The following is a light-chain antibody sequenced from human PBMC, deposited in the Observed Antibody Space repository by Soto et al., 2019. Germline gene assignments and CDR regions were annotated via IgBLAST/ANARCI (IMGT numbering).Light chain of an antibody. J-gene: IGLJ1*01. CDR1: VGL. Sequence: SVLTQPASVSGSPGQSITISCTGTVGLVSWYQQHPGKVPKLIIYDDTKRPSGVSSRFSGSKSGNTASLTISGLQSEDEADYYCISYTSDDVRYVFGTGTKVTVL. V-gene: IGLV2-14*02. CDR2: DDT. CDR3: ISYTSDDVRYV.